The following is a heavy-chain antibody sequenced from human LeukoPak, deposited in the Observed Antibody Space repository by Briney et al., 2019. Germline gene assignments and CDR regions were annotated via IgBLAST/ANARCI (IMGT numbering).Heavy chain of an antibody. V-gene: IGHV1-18*01. Sequence: ASVKVSCKASGYTFTSYGMSWVRQAPGQGLEWMGWISAYNGNTNYAQKLQGRVTMTTDTSTSTAYMELRSLRSDDTAVYYCARVSSHVSYYYMDVWGKGTTVTVSS. J-gene: IGHJ6*03. D-gene: IGHD6-13*01. CDR1: GYTFTSYG. CDR2: ISAYNGNT. CDR3: ARVSSHVSYYYMDV.